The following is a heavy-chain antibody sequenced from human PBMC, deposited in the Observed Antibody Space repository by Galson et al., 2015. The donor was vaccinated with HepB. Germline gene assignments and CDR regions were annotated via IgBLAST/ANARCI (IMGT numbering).Heavy chain of an antibody. V-gene: IGHV1-2*02. CDR1: GYTFTGYY. Sequence: SVKVSCKASGYTFTGYYIHWVRQAPGQGLEWMGWINPNSGDTKYAQKFQGRVTMTRDMSISTVYMELSRLRSDDTAVYYCARDFYDRSVSGGAFDMWGQGTMVTVSS. D-gene: IGHD3-22*01. J-gene: IGHJ3*02. CDR2: INPNSGDT. CDR3: ARDFYDRSVSGGAFDM.